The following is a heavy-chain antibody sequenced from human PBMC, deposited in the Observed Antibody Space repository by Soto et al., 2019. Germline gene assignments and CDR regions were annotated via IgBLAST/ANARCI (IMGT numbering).Heavy chain of an antibody. V-gene: IGHV4-34*01. CDR2: INHSGST. CDR1: GGSFSGYS. CDR3: ARDKITVLFDY. D-gene: IGHD3-10*01. J-gene: IGHJ4*02. Sequence: PSETLSLTCAVYGGSFSGYSWTWIRQPPGTGLEWVGEINHSGSTNYNPSLKSRVTISVDTSKNQFSLKLTSVTAADTAVYYCARDKITVLFDYWGQGTLVTVSS.